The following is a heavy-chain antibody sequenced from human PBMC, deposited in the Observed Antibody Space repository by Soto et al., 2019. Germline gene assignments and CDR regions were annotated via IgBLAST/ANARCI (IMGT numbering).Heavy chain of an antibody. D-gene: IGHD3-16*01. CDR1: GGSISSGGYS. CDR3: ARGPPFH. Sequence: PSETLSITCAVSGGSISSGGYSWSWIRQPPGKGLEWIGYIYHSGSTYYNPSLKSRVTISVDRSKNQFSLKLSSVTAADTAVYYCARGPPFHWGQGTLVTVSS. CDR2: IYHSGST. V-gene: IGHV4-30-2*01. J-gene: IGHJ4*02.